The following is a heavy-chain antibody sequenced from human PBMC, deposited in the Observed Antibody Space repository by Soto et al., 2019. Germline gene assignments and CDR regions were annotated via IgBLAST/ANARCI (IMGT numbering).Heavy chain of an antibody. Sequence: HPGGSLRLSCAASGFTFSSYAMSWVRQAPGKGLEWVSAISGSGGSTYYADSVKGRFTISRDNSKNTLYLQMNSLRAEDTAVYYCASQKVVALNWFDPWGQGTLVTVSS. CDR2: ISGSGGST. CDR3: ASQKVVALNWFDP. D-gene: IGHD3-22*01. CDR1: GFTFSSYA. V-gene: IGHV3-23*01. J-gene: IGHJ5*02.